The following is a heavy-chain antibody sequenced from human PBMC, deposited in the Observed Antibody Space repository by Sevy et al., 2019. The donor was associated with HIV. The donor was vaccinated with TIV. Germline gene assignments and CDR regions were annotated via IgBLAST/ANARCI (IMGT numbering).Heavy chain of an antibody. D-gene: IGHD2-2*01. Sequence: GGCLRLSCAASGFIFSSYWMSWVRQAPGKGLEWVANINQDGSEKHYVDSVKGRFSISRDNAKNSLYLQMNSLRAEDTAVYYCARGGCSSTMSYQVGDWFDPWGQGTLVTVSS. CDR3: ARGGCSSTMSYQVGDWFDP. J-gene: IGHJ5*02. V-gene: IGHV3-7*01. CDR2: INQDGSEK. CDR1: GFIFSSYW.